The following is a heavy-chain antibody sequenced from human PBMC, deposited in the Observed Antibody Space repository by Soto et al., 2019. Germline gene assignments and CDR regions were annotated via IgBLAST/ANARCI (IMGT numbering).Heavy chain of an antibody. Sequence: SETLSLTCTVSGGSISSYYWSWIRQPPGKGLEWIGYIYYSGSTNCNPSLKSRVTISVDTSKNQFSLKLSSVTAADTAVYYCARALILTGYYIHGAFDIWGQGTMVTVSS. V-gene: IGHV4-59*01. CDR3: ARALILTGYYIHGAFDI. CDR1: GGSISSYY. J-gene: IGHJ3*02. CDR2: IYYSGST. D-gene: IGHD3-9*01.